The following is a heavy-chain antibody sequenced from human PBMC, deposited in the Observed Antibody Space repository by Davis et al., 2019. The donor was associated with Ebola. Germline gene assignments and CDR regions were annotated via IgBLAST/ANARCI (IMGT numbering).Heavy chain of an antibody. CDR2: ISSSSSYI. D-gene: IGHD4-17*01. V-gene: IGHV3-21*01. Sequence: GGSLRLSCAAPGFTFSSYSMNWVRQAPGKGLEWVSSISSSSSYIYYADSVKGRFTISRDNAKNSLYLQMNSLRAEETAVYYCAREAVTNFDYWGQGTLVTVSS. J-gene: IGHJ4*02. CDR3: AREAVTNFDY. CDR1: GFTFSSYS.